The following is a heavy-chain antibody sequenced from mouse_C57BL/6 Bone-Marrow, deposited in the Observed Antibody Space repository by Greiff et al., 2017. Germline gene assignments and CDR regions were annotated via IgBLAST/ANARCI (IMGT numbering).Heavy chain of an antibody. J-gene: IGHJ1*03. CDR1: GYTFTSYC. Sequence: VQLQQSGAELVKPGASVKMSCKASGYTFTSYCITWVKQRPGQGLEWIGGIYPGSGSTNYNEKFKGKATLTVDTSSSTAYMQLSSLKSEDTAVYECARVDWYFDVWGTGTTVTVSS. CDR2: IYPGSGST. CDR3: ARVDWYFDV. V-gene: IGHV1-55*01.